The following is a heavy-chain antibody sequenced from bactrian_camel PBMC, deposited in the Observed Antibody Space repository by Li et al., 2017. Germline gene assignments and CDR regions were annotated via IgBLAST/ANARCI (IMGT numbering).Heavy chain of an antibody. CDR1: GYSVASDC. J-gene: IGHJ6*01. CDR2: IWTGVDVP. V-gene: IGHV3S1*01. Sequence: VQLVESGGGSVQAGGSLRLSCRYSGYSVASDCLAWFRQVPGKDREGVARIWTGVDVPYYTDSVSGRFTISRDNAKNTVHLQMNSLKSEDTALYHCAIDQRQEGGYRADFGYWGMGTQVTVS. D-gene: IGHD2*01. CDR3: AIDQRQEGGYRADFGY.